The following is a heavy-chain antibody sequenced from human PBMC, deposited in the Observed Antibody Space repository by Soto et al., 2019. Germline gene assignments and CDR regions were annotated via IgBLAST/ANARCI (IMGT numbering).Heavy chain of an antibody. D-gene: IGHD6-13*01. V-gene: IGHV3-23*01. J-gene: IGHJ4*02. Sequence: GGSLRLSCAASGFTFSTYAMSWVRQAPGKGLEWVSAISGSGNNTYYADSVKGRFTISRDNSNNTLYLQMNSLRAEDTALYYCATGTFATAAYKDYWGRGTLVTVSS. CDR3: ATGTFATAAYKDY. CDR2: ISGSGNNT. CDR1: GFTFSTYA.